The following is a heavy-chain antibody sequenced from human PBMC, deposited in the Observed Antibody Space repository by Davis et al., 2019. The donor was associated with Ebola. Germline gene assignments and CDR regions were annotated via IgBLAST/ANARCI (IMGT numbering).Heavy chain of an antibody. J-gene: IGHJ6*04. CDR2: ISYDGSNK. Sequence: PGGSLRLSCAASGFTFSSYAMHWVRQAPGKGLEWVAVISYDGSNKYYADSVKGRFTISRDNSKNTLYLQMNSLRAEDTAVYYCAKKWELRYYYGMDVWGKGTTVTVSS. D-gene: IGHD1-26*01. V-gene: IGHV3-30-3*01. CDR1: GFTFSSYA. CDR3: AKKWELRYYYGMDV.